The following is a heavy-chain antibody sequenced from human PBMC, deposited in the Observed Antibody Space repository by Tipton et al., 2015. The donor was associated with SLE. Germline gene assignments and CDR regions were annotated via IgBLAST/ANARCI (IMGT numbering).Heavy chain of an antibody. CDR1: GFTVSSNY. CDR3: TREKVEGVVVNG. J-gene: IGHJ3*01. D-gene: IGHD2-15*01. V-gene: IGHV3-53*05. Sequence: GSLRLSCAASGFTVSSNYMSWVRQAPGKGLEWVSVIYSGGSTYYADSVKGRFTISRDNSKNTLYLQMNSLRAEDTAVYYCTREKVEGVVVNGWGQGTMVTVSS. CDR2: IYSGGST.